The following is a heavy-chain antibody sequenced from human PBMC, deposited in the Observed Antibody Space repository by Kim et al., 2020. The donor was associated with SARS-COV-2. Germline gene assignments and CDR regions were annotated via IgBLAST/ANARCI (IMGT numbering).Heavy chain of an antibody. CDR3: ARSLRDPYYDFWSGYYVGENWFDP. J-gene: IGHJ5*02. V-gene: IGHV1-3*01. Sequence: ASVKVSCKASGYTFTSYAMHWVRQAPGQRLEWMGWINAGNGNTKYSQKFQGRVTITRDTSASTAYMELSSLRSEDTAVYYCARSLRDPYYDFWSGYYVGENWFDPWGQGTLVTVSS. CDR1: GYTFTSYA. D-gene: IGHD3-3*01. CDR2: INAGNGNT.